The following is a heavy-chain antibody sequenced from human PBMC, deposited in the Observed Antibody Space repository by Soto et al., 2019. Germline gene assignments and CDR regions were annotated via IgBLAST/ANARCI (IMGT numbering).Heavy chain of an antibody. D-gene: IGHD1-26*01. CDR1: GGSASSGSYY. V-gene: IGHV4-61*01. Sequence: SETLSLTCTVSGGSASSGSYYWSWIRQPPGKGLEWIGYIYYSGSTNYNPSLKSRVTISVDTSKNQFSLKLSSVTAADTAVYYCARDTRREDGMDVWGQGTTVTVSS. J-gene: IGHJ6*02. CDR2: IYYSGST. CDR3: ARDTRREDGMDV.